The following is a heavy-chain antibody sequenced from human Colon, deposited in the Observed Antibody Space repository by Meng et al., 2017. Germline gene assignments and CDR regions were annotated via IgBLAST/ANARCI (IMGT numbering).Heavy chain of an antibody. V-gene: IGHV4-61*01. CDR3: ARGLFDY. CDR2: IHYSGSR. CDR1: GGSVSSASYY. J-gene: IGHJ4*02. Sequence: QVQLQESGPGLVRPSETLSLTCNVSGGSVSSASYYWSWIRQPPGKGLEWIGLIHYSGSRNYNPSLKSRVTMSVDTSKNQFSLKLSSVTAADTAVYYCARGLFDYWGQGTLVTVSS.